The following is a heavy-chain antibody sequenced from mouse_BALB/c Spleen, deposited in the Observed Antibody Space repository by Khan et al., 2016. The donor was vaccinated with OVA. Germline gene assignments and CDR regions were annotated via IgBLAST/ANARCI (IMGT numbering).Heavy chain of an antibody. D-gene: IGHD2-3*01. V-gene: IGHV1S137*01. CDR3: ARPAYDGYYDY. J-gene: IGHJ2*01. CDR1: DYTFTDYA. Sequence: QVQLQQSGPELVRPGVSVKISCKGSDYTFTDYAMYWVKQSHAKSLEWIGLISTYSGSTNYNQKFKGKVTMTVAKSSSAAYMELARLTSEDAAIYYCARPAYDGYYDYWGQGTTLTVSS. CDR2: ISTYSGST.